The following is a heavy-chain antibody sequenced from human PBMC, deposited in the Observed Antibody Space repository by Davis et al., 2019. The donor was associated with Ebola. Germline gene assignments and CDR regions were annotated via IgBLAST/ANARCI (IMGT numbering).Heavy chain of an antibody. CDR3: AKDLSSSWYVNYYYYYGMDV. D-gene: IGHD6-13*01. CDR1: GFTFSSYA. Sequence: GGSLRLSCAASGFTFSSYAMSWVRQAPGKGLEWVSAISGSGISTYYVDSVKGRFTISRDNSKNTLYLQMNSLRAEDTAVYYCAKDLSSSWYVNYYYYYGMDVWGQGTTVTVSS. J-gene: IGHJ6*02. CDR2: ISGSGIST. V-gene: IGHV3-23*01.